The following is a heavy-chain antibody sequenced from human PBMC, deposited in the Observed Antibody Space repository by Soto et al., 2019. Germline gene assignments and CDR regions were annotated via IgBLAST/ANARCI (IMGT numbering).Heavy chain of an antibody. CDR1: GFTFSSYG. D-gene: IGHD3-3*01. J-gene: IGHJ6*02. V-gene: IGHV3-30*18. CDR2: ISYDGSNK. CDR3: AKETSFGVVHGMDV. Sequence: QVQLVESGGGVVQPGRSLRLSCAASGFTFSSYGMHWVRQAPGKGLEWVAVISYDGSNKYYADSVKGRFTISRDNSKNTLYLQMNSLRAEDTAVYYCAKETSFGVVHGMDVWGQGTTVTVSS.